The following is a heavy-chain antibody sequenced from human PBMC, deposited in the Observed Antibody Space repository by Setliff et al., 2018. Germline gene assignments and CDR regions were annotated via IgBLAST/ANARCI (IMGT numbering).Heavy chain of an antibody. CDR1: GGSFSGYY. J-gene: IGHJ4*02. D-gene: IGHD3-10*01. CDR2: INHSGST. V-gene: IGHV4-34*01. CDR3: ARDRSYYASGSFTKWFDY. Sequence: KPSETLSLTCAVYGGSFSGYYWSWIRQPPGKGLEWIGEINHSGSTNYNPSLKSRVTMSVDTAKNQFSLKLNSVTAADTDTYYCARDRSYYASGSFTKWFDYWGQGALVTVSS.